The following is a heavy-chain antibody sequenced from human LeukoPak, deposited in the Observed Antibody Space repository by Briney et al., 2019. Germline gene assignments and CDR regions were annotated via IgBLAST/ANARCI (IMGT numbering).Heavy chain of an antibody. D-gene: IGHD2-15*01. V-gene: IGHV3-23*01. Sequence: GGTLRLSCAASGFTFSSYGMSWVRQAPGKGLEWVSAISGSGGSTYYADSVKGRFTISRDNSKNTLYLQMNSLKTEDTAVYYCTRGKGDQGWYWGQGTLVTVSS. CDR3: TRGKGDQGWY. CDR1: GFTFSSYG. CDR2: ISGSGGST. J-gene: IGHJ4*02.